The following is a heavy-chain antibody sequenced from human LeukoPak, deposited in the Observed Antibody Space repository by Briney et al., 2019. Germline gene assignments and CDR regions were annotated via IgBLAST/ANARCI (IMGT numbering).Heavy chain of an antibody. D-gene: IGHD2-2*02. CDR1: GYTFTSYG. CDR2: ISAYNGNT. CDR3: ASGYCSSTSCYTGFMGN. Sequence: GASVKVSCKASGYTFTSYGISWVRQAPGQGLEWMGWISAYNGNTNYAQKLQGRVTMTTDTSTSTAYMELRSLRSDDTAAYYCASGYCSSTSCYTGFMGNWGQGTLVTVSS. J-gene: IGHJ4*02. V-gene: IGHV1-18*01.